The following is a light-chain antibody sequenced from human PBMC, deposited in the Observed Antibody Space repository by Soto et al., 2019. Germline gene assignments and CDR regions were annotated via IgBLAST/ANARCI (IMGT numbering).Light chain of an antibody. J-gene: IGKJ1*01. CDR1: QSVSSN. Sequence: EIVLTQSPGTLSLSPGERVTLSFIASQSVSSNLAWYQQKPGQAPRLLIYGASTRATGIPARFSGSGSGTEFTLTISSLQSEDFAVYYCQQYNNWPPWTFGQGTKVDIK. CDR3: QQYNNWPPWT. V-gene: IGKV3-15*01. CDR2: GAS.